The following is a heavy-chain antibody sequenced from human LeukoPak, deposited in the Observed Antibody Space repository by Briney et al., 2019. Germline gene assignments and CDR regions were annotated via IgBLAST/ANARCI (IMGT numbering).Heavy chain of an antibody. CDR3: VRDRGIAVGGTWFDP. CDR2: IYTSGST. Sequence: PSETLSLTCTVSGGSISSYDWSWIRQPAGKGLEWIGRIYTSGSTNYNPSLKSRVTMSVDTSKNQFSLKLSSVTAADTAVYYCVRDRGIAVGGTWFDPWGQGTLVTVSS. D-gene: IGHD6-19*01. V-gene: IGHV4-4*07. J-gene: IGHJ5*02. CDR1: GGSISSYD.